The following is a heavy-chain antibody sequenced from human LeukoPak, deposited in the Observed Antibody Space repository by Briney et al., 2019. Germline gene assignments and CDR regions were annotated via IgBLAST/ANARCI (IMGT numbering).Heavy chain of an antibody. V-gene: IGHV1-2*02. D-gene: IGHD3-10*01. Sequence: ASVKVSCKASGYTLTGYFVHWVRQAPGQGLEWMGWINPNSGGTNYAQKFQGRVTMTRDTSISTAYMELSRLRSDDTAVYYCARTPITMVRGVITDIDYWGQGTLVTVSS. J-gene: IGHJ4*02. CDR2: INPNSGGT. CDR1: GYTLTGYF. CDR3: ARTPITMVRGVITDIDY.